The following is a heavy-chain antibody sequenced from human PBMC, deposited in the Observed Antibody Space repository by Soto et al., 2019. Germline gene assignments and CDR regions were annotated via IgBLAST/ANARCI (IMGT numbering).Heavy chain of an antibody. D-gene: IGHD3-22*01. CDR3: ARDIPLRLVVPFDY. V-gene: IGHV3-30-3*01. CDR1: GFTLSDYP. J-gene: IGHJ4*02. Sequence: GGSLRLSCAASGFTLSDYPMHWVRRAPGKGLEWVAVISYDGATQDYADSVKGRFTISRDISKKTIYLQMNSLGAEDSAVYYCARDIPLRLVVPFDYWGQGTLVTVSS. CDR2: ISYDGATQ.